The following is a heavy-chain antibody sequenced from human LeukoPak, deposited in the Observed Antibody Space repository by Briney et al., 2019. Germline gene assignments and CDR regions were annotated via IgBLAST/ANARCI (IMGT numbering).Heavy chain of an antibody. CDR2: IYYSGST. CDR3: ARDLGY. V-gene: IGHV4-61*08. J-gene: IGHJ4*02. CDR1: GASVITDDYY. Sequence: PSETLSLTCIVSGASVITDDYYWGWVRQPPGKGLEWIGYIYYSGSTNYNPSLKSRVTISVDTSKNQFSLKLSSVTAADTAVYYCARDLGYWGQGTLVTVSS.